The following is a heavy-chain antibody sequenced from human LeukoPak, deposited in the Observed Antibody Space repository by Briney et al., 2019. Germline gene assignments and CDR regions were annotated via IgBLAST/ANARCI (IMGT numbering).Heavy chain of an antibody. D-gene: IGHD3-10*01. Sequence: PGRSLRLSCAASGFTFSSYAMHWVRQAPGKGLEWVAVISYDGSNKYYADSVKGRFTISRDNSKNTLYLQMNSLRAEDTAVYYCAKDEVRGVLGYYYYYMDVWGKGTTVTISS. J-gene: IGHJ6*03. V-gene: IGHV3-30*04. CDR2: ISYDGSNK. CDR1: GFTFSSYA. CDR3: AKDEVRGVLGYYYYYMDV.